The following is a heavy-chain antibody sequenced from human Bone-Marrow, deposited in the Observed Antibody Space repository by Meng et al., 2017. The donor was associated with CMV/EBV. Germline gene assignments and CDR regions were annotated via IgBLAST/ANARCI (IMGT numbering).Heavy chain of an antibody. CDR3: ARDRGYCSSTSCFGAFDI. CDR1: GFTFSSYA. Sequence: GGSLRLSCAASGFTFSSYAMHWVRQAPGKGLEWVAVISYDGSNKYYADSVKGRFTISRDNSKNTLYLQMNSLRAEDTAVYYCARDRGYCSSTSCFGAFDIWGQGTMVTV. CDR2: ISYDGSNK. V-gene: IGHV3-30-3*01. D-gene: IGHD2-2*01. J-gene: IGHJ3*02.